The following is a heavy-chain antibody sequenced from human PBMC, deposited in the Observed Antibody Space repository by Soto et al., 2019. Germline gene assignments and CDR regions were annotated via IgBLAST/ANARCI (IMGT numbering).Heavy chain of an antibody. CDR3: ARHGTAVYPHNWFDP. D-gene: IGHD2-2*02. CDR1: GGSISSYH. Sequence: SETLSLTCTVSGGSISSYHWSWIRQLPGKGLEWIGSIPYSGSINYKPSLKSRVTISVDTSKNQFSLKLNSVTAADKAVYYCARHGTAVYPHNWFDPWGQGTLVTVSS. J-gene: IGHJ5*02. CDR2: IPYSGSI. V-gene: IGHV4-59*08.